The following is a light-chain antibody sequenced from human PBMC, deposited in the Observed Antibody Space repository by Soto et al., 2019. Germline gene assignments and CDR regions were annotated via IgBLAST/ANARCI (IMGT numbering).Light chain of an antibody. CDR1: SSDVGGYNY. Sequence: QSVLTQPASVSGSPGQSVTISCTGTSSDVGGYNYVSWYQQHPGKAPKLVFYGVNYRPSGVSARFSGPKFQNPASLTISGLQAEDETDYYCSSYRTGSVVLFGGGTKVTVL. J-gene: IGLJ3*02. V-gene: IGLV2-14*01. CDR2: GVN. CDR3: SSYRTGSVVL.